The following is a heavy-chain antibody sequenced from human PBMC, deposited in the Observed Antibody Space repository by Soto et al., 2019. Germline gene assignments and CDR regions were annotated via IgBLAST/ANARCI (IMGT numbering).Heavy chain of an antibody. V-gene: IGHV1-18*04. Sequence: QGKLVQSGPEVKKPGASVKVSCTASGYSFSGYDITWVRQAPRQGLEWLGWVSTSIRSTMSAEKLQGRLTMTTDTSTTTVYMELRGLTSDDTAVYYCARDSGAALYGEDALDIWGQGTMVSVSS. CDR1: GYSFSGYD. CDR2: VSTSIRST. D-gene: IGHD3-10*01. J-gene: IGHJ3*02. CDR3: ARDSGAALYGEDALDI.